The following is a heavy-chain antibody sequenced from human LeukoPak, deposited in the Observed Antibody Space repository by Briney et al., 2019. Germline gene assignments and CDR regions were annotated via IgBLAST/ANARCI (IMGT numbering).Heavy chain of an antibody. Sequence: GGSLRLSCAASGFTFSSYAMHWVRQAPGKGLEWVAVISYDGSNKYYADSVKGRFTISRDNSKNTLYLQMNSLRVEDTAIYYCARYLDVATASPICRGGGSCNSRDNGDDGFDIWGQGTMVTVSS. J-gene: IGHJ3*02. V-gene: IGHV3-30*14. CDR3: ARYLDVATASPICRGGGSCNSRDNGDDGFDI. D-gene: IGHD2-15*01. CDR2: ISYDGSNK. CDR1: GFTFSSYA.